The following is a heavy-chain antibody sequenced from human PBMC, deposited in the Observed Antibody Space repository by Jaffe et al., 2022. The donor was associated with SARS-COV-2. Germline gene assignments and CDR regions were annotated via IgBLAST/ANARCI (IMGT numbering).Heavy chain of an antibody. V-gene: IGHV3-48*03. CDR3: ARDRGFFGRLGQRSREHGMDV. CDR2: ISSSGSTI. Sequence: EVQLVESGGGLVQPGGSLRLSCAASGFTFSSYEMNWVRQAPGKGLEWVSYISSSGSTIYYADSVKGRFTISRDNAKNSLYLQMNSLRAEDTAVYYCARDRGFFGRLGQRSREHGMDVWGQGTTVTVSS. CDR1: GFTFSSYE. J-gene: IGHJ6*02. D-gene: IGHD3-3*01.